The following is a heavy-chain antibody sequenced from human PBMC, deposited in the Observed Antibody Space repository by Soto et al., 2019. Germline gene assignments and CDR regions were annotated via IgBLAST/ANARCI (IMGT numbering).Heavy chain of an antibody. CDR1: GYSFTSYW. J-gene: IGHJ6*02. CDR2: IYPGDSDT. V-gene: IGHV5-51*01. D-gene: IGHD3-3*01. Sequence: LGESLKISCKGSGYSFTSYWIGWVRQMPGKGLEWMGIIYPGDSDTRYSPSFQGQVTISADKSINTAYLQWSSLKASDTAMYYCARYCFEFDFWGGYYNVHSYYGNDVWGQGTTVSV. CDR3: ARYCFEFDFWGGYYNVHSYYGNDV.